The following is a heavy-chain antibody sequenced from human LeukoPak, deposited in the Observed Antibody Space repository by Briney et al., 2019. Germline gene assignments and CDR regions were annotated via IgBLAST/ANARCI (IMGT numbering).Heavy chain of an antibody. CDR3: ASNYDILTGNTY. Sequence: PGGSLRLSCAASGFTFSSYAMSWVRQAPGKGLEWVSAISGSGGSTYYADSVKGRFTISRDNSKNTLYLQMNSLRAEDTAVYYCASNYDILTGNTYWGQGTLVTVSS. D-gene: IGHD3-9*01. J-gene: IGHJ4*02. CDR2: ISGSGGST. CDR1: GFTFSSYA. V-gene: IGHV3-23*01.